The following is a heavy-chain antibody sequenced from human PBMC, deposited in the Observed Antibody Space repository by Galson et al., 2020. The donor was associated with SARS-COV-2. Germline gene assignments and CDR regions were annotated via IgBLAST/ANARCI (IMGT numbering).Heavy chain of an antibody. CDR1: GFTLSSYA. Sequence: GESLKISCAASGFTLSSYAMSWVRQAPGKGLEWVSAFSGRGISTFYADSVKGRFTISRDNSKNTLYLQMNSLRADDTAVYYCAKGQVVPATRAFDIWGQGTVVTVSS. J-gene: IGHJ3*02. CDR2: FSGRGIST. CDR3: AKGQVVPATRAFDI. V-gene: IGHV3-23*01. D-gene: IGHD2-15*01.